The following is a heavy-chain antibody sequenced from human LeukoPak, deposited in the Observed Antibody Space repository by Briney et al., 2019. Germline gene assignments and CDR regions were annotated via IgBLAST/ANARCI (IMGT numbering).Heavy chain of an antibody. Sequence: SETLSLTCTVSGGSINSHYWSWVRQPPGKGLEWSGYIFDSGTTNYNPSLKSRVTISLDTSKNQFSLKLASVTAADTAVYYCARLNYFDSSGYYFRDYWGQGTLVTVSS. CDR3: ARLNYFDSSGYYFRDY. CDR1: GGSINSHY. CDR2: IFDSGTT. D-gene: IGHD3-22*01. J-gene: IGHJ4*02. V-gene: IGHV4-59*11.